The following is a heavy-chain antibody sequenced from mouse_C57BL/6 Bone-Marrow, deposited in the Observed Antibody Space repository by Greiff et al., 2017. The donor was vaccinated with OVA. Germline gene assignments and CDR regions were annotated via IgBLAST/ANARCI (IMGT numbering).Heavy chain of an antibody. Sequence: EVKLVESGGGLVKPGGSLKLSCAASGFTFSDYGMHWVRQAPEKGLEWVAYISSGSSTIYYADTVKGRFTISRDNAKNTLFLQMPSLRSEDTAMYYCARRYRGYFDYWGQGTTLTVSS. CDR3: ARRYRGYFDY. J-gene: IGHJ2*01. CDR2: ISSGSSTI. CDR1: GFTFSDYG. V-gene: IGHV5-17*01. D-gene: IGHD1-1*01.